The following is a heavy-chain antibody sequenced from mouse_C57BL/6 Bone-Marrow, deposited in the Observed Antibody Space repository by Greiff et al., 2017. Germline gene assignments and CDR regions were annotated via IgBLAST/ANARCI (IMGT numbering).Heavy chain of an antibody. V-gene: IGHV1-82*01. CDR1: GYAFSSSW. D-gene: IGHD1-1*01. J-gene: IGHJ1*03. CDR3: ARSLPYDGRSNWYFDV. Sequence: QVQLQHSGPELVKPGASVKISCKASGYAFSSSWMNWVKQRPGKGLEWIGRICPGDGDTNYKGKLKGKATLTADKSSSTAYMQLSSLTCEDSAVYFCARSLPYDGRSNWYFDVWGTGTTVTVSS. CDR2: ICPGDGDT.